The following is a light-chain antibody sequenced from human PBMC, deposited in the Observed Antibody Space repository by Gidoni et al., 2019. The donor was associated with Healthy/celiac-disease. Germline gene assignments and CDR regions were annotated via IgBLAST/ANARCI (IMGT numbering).Light chain of an antibody. CDR3: SSYTSSSTLYV. J-gene: IGLJ1*01. V-gene: IGLV2-14*03. CDR2: DVS. CDR1: SSDVGGYTY. Sequence: QSALTQPASVSGSPGQSITISCTGTSSDVGGYTYVSWYQQHPGKAPKLMIYDVSNRPSGVPNRFSGSKSGNTASLTISGLQAEDEADYYCSSYTSSSTLYVFGTGTKVTVL.